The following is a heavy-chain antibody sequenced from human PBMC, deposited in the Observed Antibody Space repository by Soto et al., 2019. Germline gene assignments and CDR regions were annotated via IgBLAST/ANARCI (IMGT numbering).Heavy chain of an antibody. D-gene: IGHD3-10*01. J-gene: IGHJ1*01. CDR3: ARDQGVYAECSQH. CDR2: IRYDGSNK. CDR1: GFTFSSYG. V-gene: IGHV3-33*01. Sequence: QVQLVESGGGVVQPGRSLRLSCAASGFTFSSYGMHWVRQAPGKGLEWVALIRYDGSNKYYADSVKGRVTISRDNSKNTLYLQMNSMRAEDTAVYYCARDQGVYAECSQHWGQVTLVTVSS.